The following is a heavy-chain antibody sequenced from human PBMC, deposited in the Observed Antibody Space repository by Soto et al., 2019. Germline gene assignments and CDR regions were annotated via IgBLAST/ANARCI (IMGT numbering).Heavy chain of an antibody. J-gene: IGHJ4*02. V-gene: IGHV4-59*01. Sequence: QVQLQESGPGLVKPSETLSLTCSVSGGSSGNYYWSWIRQPPGKGLEWIGYISYSGSTNYTPSLKSRGTISQDTSKKQFSLKLSSVTAADTAVYYCARGSDGDYSDYWGQGTLVTVSS. CDR2: ISYSGST. CDR1: GGSSGNYY. CDR3: ARGSDGDYSDY. D-gene: IGHD3-16*01.